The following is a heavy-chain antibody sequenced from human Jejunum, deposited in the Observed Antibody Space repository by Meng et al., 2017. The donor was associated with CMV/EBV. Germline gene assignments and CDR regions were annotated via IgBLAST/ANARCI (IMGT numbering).Heavy chain of an antibody. D-gene: IGHD2-8*02. CDR2: ISGRSVNS. J-gene: IGHJ6*02. CDR3: AVAIPGTGAYYYFYYGMDV. CDR1: RYT. V-gene: IGHV3-23*01. Sequence: RYTMSWVRLAPGKGLECVSAISGRSVNSYYADSVRGRFTISRDNSKNTLYLQLNSLRAEDTAVYYCAVAIPGTGAYYYFYYGMDVWGQGTTVTVSS.